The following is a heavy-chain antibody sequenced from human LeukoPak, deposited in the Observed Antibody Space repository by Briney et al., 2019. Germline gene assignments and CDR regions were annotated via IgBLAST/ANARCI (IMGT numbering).Heavy chain of an antibody. CDR2: INTGSTTI. D-gene: IGHD6-6*01. J-gene: IGHJ3*01. CDR1: GFTFSPYT. V-gene: IGHV3-48*01. CDR3: ARDSSVCEFDV. Sequence: GGSLRLSCAASGFTFSPYTMHWFRQPPGKGLEWVSYINTGSTTIYYADSVKGRFTVSRDNARNSLYLHMNSLRAEDTAVYYCARDSSVCEFDVWGQGTMVTVSS.